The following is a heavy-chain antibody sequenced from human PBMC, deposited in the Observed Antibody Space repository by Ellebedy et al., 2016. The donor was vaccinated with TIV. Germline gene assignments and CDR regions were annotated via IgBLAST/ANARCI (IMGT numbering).Heavy chain of an antibody. D-gene: IGHD6-19*01. CDR3: ARAGSSGWEAYFDL. Sequence: GESLKISCAASGFTFTQYWLHWVRQAPGKGPVWVSRINSDGSSTTYADSVKGRFTISRDNAKHTLYLQMNRLRAEDTAVYYCARAGSSGWEAYFDLWGRGTLVTVSS. CDR2: INSDGSST. V-gene: IGHV3-74*01. CDR1: GFTFTQYW. J-gene: IGHJ2*01.